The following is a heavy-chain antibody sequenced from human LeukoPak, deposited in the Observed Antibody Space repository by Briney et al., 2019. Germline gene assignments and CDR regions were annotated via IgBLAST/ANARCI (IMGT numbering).Heavy chain of an antibody. CDR1: GGSFSGYY. V-gene: IGHV4-34*01. Sequence: PSETLSLTCAVYGGSFSGYYWSWIRQPPGKGLEWTGEINHSGSTNYNPSLKSRVTISVDTSKNQFSLKLSSVTAADTAVYYCARGPADVDIVATKGADYWGQGTLVTVSS. CDR2: INHSGST. D-gene: IGHD5-12*01. CDR3: ARGPADVDIVATKGADY. J-gene: IGHJ4*02.